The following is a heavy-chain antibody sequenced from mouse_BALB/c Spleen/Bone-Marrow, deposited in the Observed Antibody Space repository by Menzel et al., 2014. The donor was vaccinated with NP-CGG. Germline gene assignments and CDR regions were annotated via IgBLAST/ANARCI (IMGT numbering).Heavy chain of an antibody. CDR1: GYTFTSYV. CDR2: INPYNDGT. V-gene: IGHV1-14*01. CDR3: AREGVDYFDY. J-gene: IGHJ2*01. Sequence: EVQRVESGPELVKPGASVKMSCKASGYTFTSYVMHWVKQKPGQGLEWMGYINPYNDGTKYNEKFKGKATLTSDKSSSTAYMELSSLTSEDSAVYYCAREGVDYFDYWGQGTTLTVSS.